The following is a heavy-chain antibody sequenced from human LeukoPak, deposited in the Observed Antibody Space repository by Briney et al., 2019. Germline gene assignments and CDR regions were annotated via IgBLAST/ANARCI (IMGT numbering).Heavy chain of an antibody. CDR1: GYTFTVFY. J-gene: IGHJ4*02. D-gene: IGHD1-14*01. V-gene: IGHV1-2*02. Sequence: GASVKVSCKASGYTFTVFYMHWVRQAPGQGLEWMGWINPNSGGTNYAQKFQGRVTMTRDTSISTVCMELSRLRSDDTAVYYCARSKVYPNDYWGQGTLVTVSS. CDR3: ARSKVYPNDY. CDR2: INPNSGGT.